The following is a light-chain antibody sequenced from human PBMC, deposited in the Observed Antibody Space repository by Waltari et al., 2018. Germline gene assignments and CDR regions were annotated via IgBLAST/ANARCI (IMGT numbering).Light chain of an antibody. J-gene: IGKJ2*01. V-gene: IGKV4-1*01. CDR1: QSVLYSSNNKNY. Sequence: DIVMTQSPDSLAVSLGERATINCKSSQSVLYSSNNKNYLAWYQQKPGQPPKLLIYWASTRESGVPDRFSGSGSGTDFTLTISSLQAEDVAVYYCQQYYNTPYTCGQGTKLEIK. CDR3: QQYYNTPYT. CDR2: WAS.